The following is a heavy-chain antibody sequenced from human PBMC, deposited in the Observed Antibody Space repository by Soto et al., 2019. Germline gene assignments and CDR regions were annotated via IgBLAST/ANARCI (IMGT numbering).Heavy chain of an antibody. D-gene: IGHD3-3*01. Sequence: GASVKVSCKASGYTFTSYGISWVRQAPGQGLEWMGWISAYNGNTNYAQKLQGRVTMTTDTSTSTAYMELRSLRSDDTAVYYCARRSTIFGVVIAAFDYWGQGXLVTVYS. CDR1: GYTFTSYG. CDR3: ARRSTIFGVVIAAFDY. V-gene: IGHV1-18*04. CDR2: ISAYNGNT. J-gene: IGHJ4*02.